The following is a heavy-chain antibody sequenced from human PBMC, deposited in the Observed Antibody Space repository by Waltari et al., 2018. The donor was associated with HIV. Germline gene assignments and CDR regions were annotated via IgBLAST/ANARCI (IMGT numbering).Heavy chain of an antibody. CDR1: GSTFTNYW. Sequence: EVQLVQSGAEVRKSGESLKISCKASGSTFTNYWFSWVRQMSGEGLEWMGIIYPFDSDTRYNPSFEGQITISVDKSLATAYLEWNNLNASDAAIYYCARLFYYDTTGYINNAFDIWGQGTEVSVS. CDR2: IYPFDSDT. D-gene: IGHD3-22*01. V-gene: IGHV5-51*03. J-gene: IGHJ3*02. CDR3: ARLFYYDTTGYINNAFDI.